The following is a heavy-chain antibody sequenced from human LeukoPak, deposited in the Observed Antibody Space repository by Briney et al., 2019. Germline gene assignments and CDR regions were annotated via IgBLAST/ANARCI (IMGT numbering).Heavy chain of an antibody. CDR1: GGSISSGGYY. CDR3: ARGRVVTAIRGWYFDL. Sequence: SQTLSLTCTVSGGSISSGGYYWSWIRQHPGKGLEWIGYIYYSGSTYYNPSLKSRVTISVDTSKNQFSLKLSSVTAADTAVYYCARGRVVTAIRGWYFDLWGRGTLVTVSS. V-gene: IGHV4-31*03. D-gene: IGHD2-21*02. J-gene: IGHJ2*01. CDR2: IYYSGST.